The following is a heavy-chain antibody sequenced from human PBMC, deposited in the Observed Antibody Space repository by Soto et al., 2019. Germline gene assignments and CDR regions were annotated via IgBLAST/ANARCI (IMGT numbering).Heavy chain of an antibody. CDR1: GGSISSGGSY. D-gene: IGHD2-2*01. Sequence: SETLSLTCTVSGGSISSGGSYWGWIRQPPGKGLEWIGYIYYSGNTILNASLRSRVTLSVDTSKKQFSLNLSSVTAADTAVYYCVRYCSTTKCPFDYWGQGALVTVSS. CDR3: VRYCSTTKCPFDY. J-gene: IGHJ4*02. CDR2: IYYSGNT. V-gene: IGHV4-30-4*01.